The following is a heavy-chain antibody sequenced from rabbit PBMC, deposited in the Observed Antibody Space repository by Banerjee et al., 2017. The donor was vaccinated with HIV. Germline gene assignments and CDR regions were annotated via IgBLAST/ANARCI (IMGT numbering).Heavy chain of an antibody. CDR2: IYTGDGST. J-gene: IGHJ4*01. Sequence: QSLEESGGDLVKPGASLTLTCTASRFSVSSIYWIYWVRQAPGKGLEWIACIYTGDGSTYYASWVNGRFSISRENTQNTVSLQMNSLTAADTATYFCARVYDDYGDLDLWGQGTLVTVS. CDR1: RFSVSSIYW. CDR3: ARVYDDYGDLDL. D-gene: IGHD2-1*01. V-gene: IGHV1S40*01.